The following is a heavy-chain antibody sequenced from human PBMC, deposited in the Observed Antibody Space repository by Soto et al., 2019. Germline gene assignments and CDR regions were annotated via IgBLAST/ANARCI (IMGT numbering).Heavy chain of an antibody. CDR1: GGSISSSNW. Sequence: QVQLQESGPGLVKPSGTLSLTCAVSGGSISSSNWWSWVRQPPGKGLEWIGEIYHSGSTNYNPSHKSRVSISVDKSKNQFSLKLSSVTAADTAVYYCARDEWFGELYRYFDYWGQGTLVTVSS. V-gene: IGHV4-4*02. D-gene: IGHD3-10*01. CDR2: IYHSGST. J-gene: IGHJ4*02. CDR3: ARDEWFGELYRYFDY.